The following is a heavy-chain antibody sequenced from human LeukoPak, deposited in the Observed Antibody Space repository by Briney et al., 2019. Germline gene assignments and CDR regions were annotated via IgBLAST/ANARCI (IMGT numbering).Heavy chain of an antibody. Sequence: SETLSLTCAVYGGSFSGYYWSWIRQPPGKGLEWIGEINHSGSTNYNPSLKSRVTISVDTSKNQFSLKLSSVTAADTAVYYCARGGADDRDIVVVPAAKRDIWFDPWGQGTLVTVSS. D-gene: IGHD2-2*01. J-gene: IGHJ5*02. CDR2: INHSGST. CDR1: GGSFSGYY. V-gene: IGHV4-34*01. CDR3: ARGGADDRDIVVVPAAKRDIWFDP.